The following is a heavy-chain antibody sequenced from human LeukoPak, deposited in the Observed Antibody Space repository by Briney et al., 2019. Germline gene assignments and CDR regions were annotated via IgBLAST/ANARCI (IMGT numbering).Heavy chain of an antibody. CDR3: ASDRGGSSWYLDY. CDR2: IDPNSGGT. J-gene: IGHJ4*02. D-gene: IGHD6-13*01. Sequence: APVKVSCKASGYTFTGYYMHWVRQAPGQGLAWMGWIDPNSGGTNYAQKFQGRVTMTRDTSISTVYMELSSLRSDDTAVYYCASDRGGSSWYLDYWGQGTLVTVSS. CDR1: GYTFTGYY. V-gene: IGHV1-2*02.